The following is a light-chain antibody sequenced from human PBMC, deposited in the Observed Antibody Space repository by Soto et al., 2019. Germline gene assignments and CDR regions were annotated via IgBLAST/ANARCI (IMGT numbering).Light chain of an antibody. CDR3: SSYTSSSTLYA. J-gene: IGLJ1*01. CDR1: SSDIGGYNY. Sequence: QSVLTQPASVSGSPGQSITISCTGTSSDIGGYNYVSWYQQNPGKAPKLMIYEVSDRPSGVSNRFSGSKSGNTASLTISGLQAEDEADYYCSSYTSSSTLYAFGTRSKVTVL. CDR2: EVS. V-gene: IGLV2-14*01.